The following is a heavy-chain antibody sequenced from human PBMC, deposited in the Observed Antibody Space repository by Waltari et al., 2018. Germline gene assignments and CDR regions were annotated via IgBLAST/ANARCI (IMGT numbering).Heavy chain of an antibody. V-gene: IGHV3-33*01. CDR2: IWYDGSNK. D-gene: IGHD6-19*01. CDR3: ASMGAGYSSGWYPGGVDY. CDR1: GFTFSSYG. Sequence: QVQLVESGGGVVQPGRSLRLSCAASGFTFSSYGMHWVRQAPGKGLEWVAVIWYDGSNKDYADSVKGRFTISRDNSKNTLYLQMNSLRAEDTAVYYCASMGAGYSSGWYPGGVDYWGQGTLVTVSS. J-gene: IGHJ4*02.